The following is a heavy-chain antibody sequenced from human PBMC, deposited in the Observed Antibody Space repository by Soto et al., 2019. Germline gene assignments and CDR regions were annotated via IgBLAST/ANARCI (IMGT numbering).Heavy chain of an antibody. CDR3: ARDVGDYYDSSGTYYYYGMDV. Sequence: QVQLVQSGAEVKKPGSSVKVSCKASGGTFSSYAISWVRQAPGQGLEWMGGIIPIFGTANYAQKFQGRVTITADESTSTAYMELSSLRSEDTAVYYWARDVGDYYDSSGTYYYYGMDVWGQGTTVTVSS. CDR2: IIPIFGTA. J-gene: IGHJ6*02. V-gene: IGHV1-69*12. D-gene: IGHD3-22*01. CDR1: GGTFSSYA.